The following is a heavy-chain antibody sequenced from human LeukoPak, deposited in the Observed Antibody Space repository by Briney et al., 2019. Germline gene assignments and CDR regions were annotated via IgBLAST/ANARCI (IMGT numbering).Heavy chain of an antibody. J-gene: IGHJ4*02. Sequence: GGSLRLSCAASGFTFSSYSMNWVRQAPGKGLEWVSSISSSSSYIYYADSVKGRFTISRDNAKNSLYLQMNSLIAEDTAVYYCARDRLPRDGYNEVFDYWGQGTLVTVSS. CDR1: GFTFSSYS. D-gene: IGHD5-24*01. V-gene: IGHV3-21*01. CDR2: ISSSSSYI. CDR3: ARDRLPRDGYNEVFDY.